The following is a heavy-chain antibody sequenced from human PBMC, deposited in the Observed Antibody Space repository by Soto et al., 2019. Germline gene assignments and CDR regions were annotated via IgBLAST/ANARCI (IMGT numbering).Heavy chain of an antibody. Sequence: GGSLRLSCAASGFTFSSYAMHWVRQAPGKGLEWVAVISYDGSNKYYADSVKGRFTISRDNAKNSLYLQMNSLRAGDTAVYYCARESARGAFDYWGQGTVVTVSS. D-gene: IGHD3-10*01. CDR2: ISYDGSNK. J-gene: IGHJ4*02. V-gene: IGHV3-30-3*01. CDR3: ARESARGAFDY. CDR1: GFTFSSYA.